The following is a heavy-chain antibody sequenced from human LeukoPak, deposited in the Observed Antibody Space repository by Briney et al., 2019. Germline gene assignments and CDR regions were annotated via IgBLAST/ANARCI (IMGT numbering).Heavy chain of an antibody. J-gene: IGHJ4*02. D-gene: IGHD6-13*01. V-gene: IGHV1-69*05. Sequence: SVKVSCKASGGTSSSYAISWVRQAPGQGLEWMGRIIPIFGTANYAQKFQGRVTITTDESTSTAYMELSSLRSKDTAVYYCARDWLVAAAGLDYWGQGTLVTVSS. CDR2: IIPIFGTA. CDR3: ARDWLVAAAGLDY. CDR1: GGTSSSYA.